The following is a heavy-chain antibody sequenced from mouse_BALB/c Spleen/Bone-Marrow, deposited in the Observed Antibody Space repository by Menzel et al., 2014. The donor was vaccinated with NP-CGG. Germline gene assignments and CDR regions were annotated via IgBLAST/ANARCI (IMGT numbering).Heavy chain of an antibody. CDR1: GYTFTSYY. CDR3: TRLSLLRGYFDY. J-gene: IGHJ2*01. Sequence: QVHVKQSGVELVKPGTSLKLSCKASGYTFTSYYIYWVKQRPGKSLKWIGEINSSNGGTNYKEKLKRKVTLTVDKSSSTAYMQLSSLTSEDSAVYYCTRLSLLRGYFDYWGQGTTLTVSS. V-gene: IGHV1S81*02. CDR2: INSSNGGT. D-gene: IGHD1-2*01.